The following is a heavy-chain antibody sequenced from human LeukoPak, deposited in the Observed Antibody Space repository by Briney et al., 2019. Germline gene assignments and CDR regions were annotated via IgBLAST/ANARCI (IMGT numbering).Heavy chain of an antibody. D-gene: IGHD3-16*01. Sequence: PGGSLRLSCAASGFTFSSYAVSWVRQAPGKGLEWVSAISGNGDITYYTDSVKGRFTISRDNSKNTLYLQMNSLRAEGTAVYYCAKVTGGDMITYGGLDYWGQGTLVTVSS. V-gene: IGHV3-23*01. CDR2: ISGNGDIT. CDR1: GFTFSSYA. CDR3: AKVTGGDMITYGGLDY. J-gene: IGHJ4*02.